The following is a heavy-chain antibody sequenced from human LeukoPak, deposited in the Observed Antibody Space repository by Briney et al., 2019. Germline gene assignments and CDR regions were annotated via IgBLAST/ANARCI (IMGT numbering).Heavy chain of an antibody. V-gene: IGHV1-69*13. CDR2: IIPIFGTA. D-gene: IGHD6-13*01. CDR3: ARDSGYSSSWYGGYYGMDV. Sequence: ASVKVSCKASGGTFSSYAISWVRQAPGQGLEWMGGIIPIFGTANYAQKFRGRVTITADESTSTAYMELSSLRSEDTAVYYCARDSGYSSSWYGGYYGMDVWGKGTTVTVSS. J-gene: IGHJ6*04. CDR1: GGTFSSYA.